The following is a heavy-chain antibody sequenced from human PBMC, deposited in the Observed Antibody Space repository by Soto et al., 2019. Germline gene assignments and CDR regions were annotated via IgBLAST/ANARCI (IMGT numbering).Heavy chain of an antibody. CDR3: ARLTASSGRSLFDA. Sequence: PPETLSISCIIPVGPLSISFFGWSWVRQPPGQRLEWIGYIYYTGTTNYNPSLAIRVAMSLDTSKKQFTLNLRSLTAADTARYYCARLTASSGRSLFDAWGHGMLVTVSS. D-gene: IGHD6-25*01. V-gene: IGHV4-61*01. CDR2: IYYTGTT. CDR1: VGPLSISFFG. J-gene: IGHJ4*01.